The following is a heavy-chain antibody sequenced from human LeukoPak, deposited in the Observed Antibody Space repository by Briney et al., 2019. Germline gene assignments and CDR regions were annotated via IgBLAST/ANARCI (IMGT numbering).Heavy chain of an antibody. CDR3: AREDYANAFDI. V-gene: IGHV4-61*02. J-gene: IGHJ3*02. CDR2: IYTSGST. CDR1: GGSISSGSYY. D-gene: IGHD4-17*01. Sequence: SETLSLTCTVSGGSISSGSYYWSWLRQPAGKGLEWIGRIYTSGSTNYNPSLKSRVTISVDTSKNQFSLKLGSVTAADTAVYYCAREDYANAFDIWGQGTMVTVSS.